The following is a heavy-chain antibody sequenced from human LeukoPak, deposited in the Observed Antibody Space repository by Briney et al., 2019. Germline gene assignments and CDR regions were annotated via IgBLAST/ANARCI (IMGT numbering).Heavy chain of an antibody. V-gene: IGHV3-7*03. Sequence: PGGSLRLSCEASGFTFSTYWMSWVRQAPGKGLEWVANIKQDGSEKYYVDSVKGRFTISRDNAKNSLYLQMNSLGAEDTAIYYCAKEYDILTGYYTDLDYWGQGTLVTVSA. J-gene: IGHJ4*02. CDR2: IKQDGSEK. CDR1: GFTFSTYW. CDR3: AKEYDILTGYYTDLDY. D-gene: IGHD3-9*01.